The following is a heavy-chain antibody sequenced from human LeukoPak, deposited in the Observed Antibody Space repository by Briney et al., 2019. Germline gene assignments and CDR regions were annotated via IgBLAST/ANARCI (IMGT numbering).Heavy chain of an antibody. CDR2: IILIFGTA. CDR3: ARRYYDSSGYSAFDI. J-gene: IGHJ3*02. D-gene: IGHD3-22*01. Sequence: SVKVSCKASGGTFSSYAISWVRQAPGQGLEWMGGIILIFGTANYAQKFQGRVTITADESTSTAYMELSSLRSEDTAVYYCARRYYDSSGYSAFDIWGQGTMVTVSS. CDR1: GGTFSSYA. V-gene: IGHV1-69*13.